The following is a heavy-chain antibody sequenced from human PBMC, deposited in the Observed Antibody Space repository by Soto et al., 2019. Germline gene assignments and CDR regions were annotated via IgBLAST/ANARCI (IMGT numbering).Heavy chain of an antibody. CDR3: ARDLGNYYYAMDV. CDR1: GWSLSGYY. Sequence: PSETLSLASRVYGWSLSGYYWSWIRQSPGKGLEWIGEINHSGSTKYNPSLKSRVIISVDTSKSQFSLRLSSVTAADTAVYYCARDLGNYYYAMDVWGQGTTVTVSS. V-gene: IGHV4-34*01. CDR2: INHSGST. J-gene: IGHJ6*02.